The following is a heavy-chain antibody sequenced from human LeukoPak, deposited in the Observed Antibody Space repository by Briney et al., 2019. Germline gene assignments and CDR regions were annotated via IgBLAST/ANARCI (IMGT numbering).Heavy chain of an antibody. CDR3: ARHSPGQPVFGF. CDR1: GGSFSGYY. D-gene: IGHD3-3*01. V-gene: IGHV4-34*01. Sequence: SETLSLTCAIYGGSFSGYYWSWIRQPRGKGLEWIGEINHTGSTNYNPSLKSRVTISVDTSKNQFSLKLSSVTAADTAVYYCARHSPGQPVFGFWXQGXLVTXSX. J-gene: IGHJ4*02. CDR2: INHTGST.